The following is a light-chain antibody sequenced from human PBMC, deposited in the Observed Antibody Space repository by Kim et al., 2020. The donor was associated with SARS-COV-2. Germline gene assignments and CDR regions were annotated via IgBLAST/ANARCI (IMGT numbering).Light chain of an antibody. V-gene: IGLV3-9*01. J-gene: IGLJ3*02. CDR2: RDS. CDR1: NIGSKN. Sequence: SVALGQTAMITCGGKNIGSKNVHWYQKKPGQAPVLVIYRDSNRPSGIPERFSGSNSGNTATLTISRAQAGDEADYYCQVWDSSTGVFGGGTQLTVL. CDR3: QVWDSSTGV.